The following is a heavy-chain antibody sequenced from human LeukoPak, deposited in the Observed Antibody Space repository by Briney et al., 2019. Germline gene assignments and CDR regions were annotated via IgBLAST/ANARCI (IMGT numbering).Heavy chain of an antibody. CDR2: INHSGST. CDR1: GGXFSGYY. Sequence: SETLSLTCAVYGGXFSGYYCSWIRQPPGKGLEWIGEINHSGSTNYNPSLKSRVTISVDTSKNQFSLKLSSVTAADTAVYYCARQYSSALGSDFDYWGQGTLVTVSS. D-gene: IGHD6-25*01. J-gene: IGHJ4*02. V-gene: IGHV4-34*01. CDR3: ARQYSSALGSDFDY.